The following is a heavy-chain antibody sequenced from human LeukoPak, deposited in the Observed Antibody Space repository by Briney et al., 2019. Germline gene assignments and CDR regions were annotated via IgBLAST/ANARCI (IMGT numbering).Heavy chain of an antibody. CDR3: ARAGYYDSSGYYYYFDY. CDR2: IIPIFGTA. D-gene: IGHD3-22*01. J-gene: IGHJ4*02. CDR1: GGTFSSYA. Sequence: SVKVSCKASGGTFSSYAISWVRQAPGQGLEWMGGIIPIFGTANYAQKFQGRVTITTDESTSTAYMELSSLRSEDTAVYYCARAGYYDSSGYYYYFDYWGQGTLVSVSS. V-gene: IGHV1-69*05.